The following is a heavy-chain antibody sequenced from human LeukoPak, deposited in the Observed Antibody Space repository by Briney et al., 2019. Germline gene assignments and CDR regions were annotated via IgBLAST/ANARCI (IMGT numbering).Heavy chain of an antibody. CDR3: ARGVVFDIVATIEDYYYGMDV. J-gene: IGHJ6*02. Sequence: PSETLSLTCAVYGGSFSGYYWSWIRQPPGKGLEWIGEINHSGSTNYNPSLKSRVTISVDTSKNQFSLKLSSVTAADTAVYYCARGVVFDIVATIEDYYYGMDVWGQGTTVTVSS. D-gene: IGHD5-12*01. CDR1: GGSFSGYY. CDR2: INHSGST. V-gene: IGHV4-34*01.